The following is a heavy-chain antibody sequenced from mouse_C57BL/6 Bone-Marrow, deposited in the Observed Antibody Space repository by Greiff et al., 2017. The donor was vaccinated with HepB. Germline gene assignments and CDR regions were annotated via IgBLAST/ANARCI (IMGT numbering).Heavy chain of an antibody. D-gene: IGHD1-1*01. CDR3: ARNYGSSYGFDV. J-gene: IGHJ1*03. CDR1: GFSLTSYG. V-gene: IGHV2-2*01. CDR2: IWSGGST. Sequence: VSGFSLTSYGVHWVRQSPGKGLEWLGVIWSGGSTDYNAAFISRLSISKDNSKSQVFFKMNSLQADDTAIYYCARNYGSSYGFDVWGTGTTVTVSS.